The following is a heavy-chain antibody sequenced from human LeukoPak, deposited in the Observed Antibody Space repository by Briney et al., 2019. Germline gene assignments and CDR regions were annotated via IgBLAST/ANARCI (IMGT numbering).Heavy chain of an antibody. CDR1: GFTFSAYA. J-gene: IGHJ4*02. D-gene: IGHD2-15*01. CDR2: ISSNGGST. CDR3: ARDRFCSGGSCHRYFDY. V-gene: IGHV3-64*01. Sequence: GGSLRLSCAASGFTFSAYAMYWVRQAPGKGLECVSAISSNGGSTYYANFVKGRFTISRDNSKNTLYLQMGSLRVEDMAVYYCARDRFCSGGSCHRYFDYWGQGTLVTVSS.